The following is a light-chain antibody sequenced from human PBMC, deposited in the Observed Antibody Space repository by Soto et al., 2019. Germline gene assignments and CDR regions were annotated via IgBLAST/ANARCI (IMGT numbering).Light chain of an antibody. J-gene: IGKJ1*01. CDR2: WAS. Sequence: DIVMTQSPDSLAVSLGERAAINCRSSQSVLYSSNNKNYLAWYQQKLGQPPKLLIYWASTRESGVPDRFSGSGSGTDFTLTINSLQPEDVATYFCQKYDSVPWSFGQGTRVEI. CDR3: QKYDSVPWS. CDR1: QSVLYSSNNKNY. V-gene: IGKV4-1*01.